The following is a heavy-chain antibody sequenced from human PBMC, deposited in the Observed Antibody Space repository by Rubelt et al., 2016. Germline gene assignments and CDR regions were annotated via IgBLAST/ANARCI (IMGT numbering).Heavy chain of an antibody. J-gene: IGHJ4*02. Sequence: EVQLVESGGGLVQPGGSLRLSCAASGFTVSSNYMSWVRQAPGKGLEWVSAIAGSGGSTYYADSVKGRFSISRDNSKNTGFLEMNSLTTEDTAVYYCAKGRYSAYWGRGTLVTVSS. V-gene: IGHV3-66*02. CDR3: AKGRYSAY. CDR2: IAGSGGST. CDR1: GFTVSSNY. D-gene: IGHD5-18*01.